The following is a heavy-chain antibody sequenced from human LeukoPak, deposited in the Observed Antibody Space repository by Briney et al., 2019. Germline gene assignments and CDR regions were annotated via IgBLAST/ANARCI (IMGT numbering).Heavy chain of an antibody. CDR3: ARVDCSSTSCYYGDYVHFDY. J-gene: IGHJ4*02. Sequence: GGSLRLSCAASGFTFSSYSMNWVRQAPGKGLEWVSSIISSSSYIYYADSVKGRFTISRDNAKNSLYLQMNSLRAEDTAVYYCARVDCSSTSCYYGDYVHFDYWGQGTLVTVSS. CDR2: IISSSSYI. CDR1: GFTFSSYS. V-gene: IGHV3-21*01. D-gene: IGHD2-2*01.